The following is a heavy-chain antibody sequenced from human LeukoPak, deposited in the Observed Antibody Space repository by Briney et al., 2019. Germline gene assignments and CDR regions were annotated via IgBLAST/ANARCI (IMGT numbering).Heavy chain of an antibody. Sequence: GGSLRLSCAASGFTFSDYSINWVRQAPGKGLEWVSSISSSSSYIYYADSVKGRFTISRDNAKNSLSLQMNSLRAEDTAVYFCARADLINDAFDIWGQGTMVTVSS. CDR1: GFTFSDYS. CDR3: ARADLINDAFDI. V-gene: IGHV3-21*01. CDR2: ISSSSSYI. J-gene: IGHJ3*02. D-gene: IGHD3-16*01.